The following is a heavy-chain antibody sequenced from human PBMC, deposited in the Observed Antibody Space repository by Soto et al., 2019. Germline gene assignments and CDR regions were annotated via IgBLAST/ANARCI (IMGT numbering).Heavy chain of an antibody. J-gene: IGHJ3*02. CDR2: VYYSGST. CDR1: GGSISSYY. Sequence: SETLSLTCTVSGGSISSYYWSWIRQPPGKGLEWIGYVYYSGSTNYNPSLKSRVTISVGTSKNQFSLKLSSVTAADTAVYYCARTGFLYDVFEIWGKGTMVTVS. CDR3: ARTGFLYDVFEI. V-gene: IGHV4-59*01.